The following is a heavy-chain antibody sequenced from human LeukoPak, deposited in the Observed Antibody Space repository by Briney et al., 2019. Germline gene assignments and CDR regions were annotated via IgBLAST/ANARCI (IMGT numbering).Heavy chain of an antibody. CDR3: APTLED. J-gene: IGHJ4*02. Sequence: SETLSLTCAVYGGSFSGYYWSWIRQPPGKGLEWIGEINHSGSTNYNPSLKSRVTISVDTSKNQFSLKLSSVTAADPAVYYCAPTLEDWGQGTLVTVSS. D-gene: IGHD1-1*01. CDR2: INHSGST. CDR1: GGSFSGYY. V-gene: IGHV4-34*01.